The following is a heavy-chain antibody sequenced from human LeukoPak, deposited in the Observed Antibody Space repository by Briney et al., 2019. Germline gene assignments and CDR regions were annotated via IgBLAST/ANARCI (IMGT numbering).Heavy chain of an antibody. CDR2: ISSSSSTI. Sequence: GGSLRLSCAASGFTFSSYAMSWVRQAPGKGLEWVSYISSSSSTIYYADSVKGRFTISRDNAKNSLYLQMNSLRAEDTAVYYCARALWSGYDVFDYWGQGTLVTVSS. V-gene: IGHV3-48*01. D-gene: IGHD5-12*01. CDR1: GFTFSSYA. J-gene: IGHJ4*02. CDR3: ARALWSGYDVFDY.